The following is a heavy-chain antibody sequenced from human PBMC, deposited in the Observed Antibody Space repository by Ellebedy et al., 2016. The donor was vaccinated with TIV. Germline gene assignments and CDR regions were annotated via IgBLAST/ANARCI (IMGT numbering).Heavy chain of an antibody. CDR2: INHSGTA. V-gene: IGHV4-34*01. D-gene: IGHD3-10*01. CDR1: GGSFSGYY. CDR3: ARGSFYGSGSFIYQYFYNGLDV. J-gene: IGHJ6*02. Sequence: SETLSLTCAVYGGSFSGYYWSWIRQPPGKGLEWIGEINHSGTAKYNPSLKSRVTISLDMSKNQFSLKLTSVTAADTAVYYCARGSFYGSGSFIYQYFYNGLDVWGQGTTVTVYS.